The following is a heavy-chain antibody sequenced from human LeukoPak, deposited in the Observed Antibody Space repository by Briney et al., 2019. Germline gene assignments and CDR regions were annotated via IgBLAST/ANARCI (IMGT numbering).Heavy chain of an antibody. J-gene: IGHJ5*02. CDR1: GGSISSYY. V-gene: IGHV4-4*07. CDR2: IYTSGST. Sequence: PSETLSLTCTVSGGSISSYYWSWIRQPAGKGLEWIGRIYTSGSTNYNPSLKSRVTMSVDTSKNQFSLKLSSVTAADTAVYYCARALGTYYGSGSYGGSYNWFDPWGQGTLVTISS. CDR3: ARALGTYYGSGSYGGSYNWFDP. D-gene: IGHD3-10*01.